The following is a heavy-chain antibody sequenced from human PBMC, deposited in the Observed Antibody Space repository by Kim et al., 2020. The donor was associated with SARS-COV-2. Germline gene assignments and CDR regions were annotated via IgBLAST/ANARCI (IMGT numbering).Heavy chain of an antibody. CDR3: ARLFVTMIVVVITPGWFDP. D-gene: IGHD3-22*01. CDR2: IYYSGST. Sequence: SETLSLTCTVSGGSISSSSYYWGWIRQPPGKGLEWIGSIYYSGSTYYNPSLKSRVTISVDTSKNQFSLKLSSVTAADTAVYYCARLFVTMIVVVITPGWFDPWGQGTLVTVSS. V-gene: IGHV4-39*01. J-gene: IGHJ5*02. CDR1: GGSISSSSYY.